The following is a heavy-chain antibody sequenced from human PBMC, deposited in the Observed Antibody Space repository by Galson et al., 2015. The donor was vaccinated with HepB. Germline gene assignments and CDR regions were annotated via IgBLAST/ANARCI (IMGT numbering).Heavy chain of an antibody. V-gene: IGHV7-4-1*02. J-gene: IGHJ4*02. CDR2: INTNTGNP. CDR3: AREPVVVPAEGDAEPPFDY. D-gene: IGHD2-2*01. CDR1: GYTFTSYA. Sequence: SVKVSCKASGYTFTSYAMNWVRQAPGQGLEWMGWINTNTGNPTYAQGFTGRFVFSLDTSVSTAYLQISSLKAEDTAVYYCAREPVVVPAEGDAEPPFDYWGQGTLVTVSS.